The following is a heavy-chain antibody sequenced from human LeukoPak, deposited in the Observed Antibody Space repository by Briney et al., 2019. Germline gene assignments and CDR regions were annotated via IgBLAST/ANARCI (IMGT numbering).Heavy chain of an antibody. CDR2: IYYSGST. Sequence: SETLSLTCTVSGGSMRNYYWSWIRQPPGTGLEWIGYIYYSGSTSYNPSLKSRVTMSVDTSKNQFSLKMSSVTAADTAVYYCARGRDYGGNRYYFDYWGQGTLVTVSS. V-gene: IGHV4-59*12. D-gene: IGHD4-23*01. CDR3: ARGRDYGGNRYYFDY. CDR1: GGSMRNYY. J-gene: IGHJ4*02.